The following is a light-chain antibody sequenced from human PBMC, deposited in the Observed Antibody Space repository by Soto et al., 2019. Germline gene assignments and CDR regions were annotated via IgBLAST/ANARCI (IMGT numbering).Light chain of an antibody. J-gene: IGKJ4*01. CDR2: GAS. CDR1: QGLGVW. V-gene: IGKV1-12*01. CDR3: QHSYSFPLT. Sequence: DIQMTQSPSSVSASVGDRVTITCRASQGLGVWLGWYQQKPGKAPQLLIFGASGLQTGVPARFSGSGSGTDFTITVRILQPEDFATYYCQHSYSFPLTFGGGTKVEIK.